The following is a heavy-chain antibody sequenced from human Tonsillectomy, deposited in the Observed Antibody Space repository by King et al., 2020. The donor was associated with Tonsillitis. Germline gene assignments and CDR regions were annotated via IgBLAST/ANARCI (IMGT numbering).Heavy chain of an antibody. J-gene: IGHJ6*02. CDR2: ISYDGSNK. V-gene: IGHV3-30*04. Sequence: VQLVESGGGVVQPGRSLRLSCAASGFTFSSYAMHWVRQAPGKGLEWVAVISYDGSNKYYADSVKGRFTISRDNSKNTLYLKMNSLRAEDTAVYYCARAPGGLLGSLYYGMDVWGQGTTVTVSS. CDR1: GFTFSSYA. CDR3: ARAPGGLLGSLYYGMDV. D-gene: IGHD2-21*01.